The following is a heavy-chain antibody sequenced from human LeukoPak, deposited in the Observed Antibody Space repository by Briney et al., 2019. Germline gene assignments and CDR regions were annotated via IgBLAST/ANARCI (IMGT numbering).Heavy chain of an antibody. J-gene: IGHJ4*02. CDR3: ARGYYYDSSGFFPVPAAY. V-gene: IGHV3-53*01. CDR2: IYSGGDT. Sequence: GGSLRLSCAASGFTFSTYAMSWVRQAPGKGLEWVSVIYSGGDTYYADSVKGRFTISRDNSKNTLYLQMNSLRAEDTAVYYCARGYYYDSSGFFPVPAAYWGQGTLVTVSS. D-gene: IGHD3-22*01. CDR1: GFTFSTYA.